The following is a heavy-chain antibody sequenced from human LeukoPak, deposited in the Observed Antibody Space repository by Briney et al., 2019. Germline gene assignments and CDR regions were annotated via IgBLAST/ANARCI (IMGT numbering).Heavy chain of an antibody. CDR1: GVPISSYY. Sequence: PSETLSLTCPVPGVPISSYYWSWIRQPPGKGLEWIGYIYYSGSINYNPSLKSRVTISVDTSKNQFSLRLSSVTAADTAVYYCARVDSSSPPYYYYYGMDVWGQGTTVTVSS. CDR2: IYYSGSI. J-gene: IGHJ6*02. CDR3: ARVDSSSPPYYYYYGMDV. V-gene: IGHV4-59*01. D-gene: IGHD6-6*01.